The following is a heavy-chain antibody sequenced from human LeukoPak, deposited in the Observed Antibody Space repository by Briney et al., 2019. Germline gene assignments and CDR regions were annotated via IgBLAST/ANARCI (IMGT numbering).Heavy chain of an antibody. CDR2: ISAYNGNT. CDR3: ARDYGPEGYYYGMDV. CDR1: GYTFTSYG. Sequence: ASVKVSCKASGYTFTSYGISWVRQAPGQGLEWMGWISAYNGNTNYAQKLQGRVTMTTDTSTSTAYMELRSLRSDDTAVCSCARDYGPEGYYYGMDVWGQGTTVTVSS. V-gene: IGHV1-18*01. D-gene: IGHD3-10*01. J-gene: IGHJ6*02.